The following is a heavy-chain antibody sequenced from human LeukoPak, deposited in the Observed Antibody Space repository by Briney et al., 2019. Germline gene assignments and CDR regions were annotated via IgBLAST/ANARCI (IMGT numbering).Heavy chain of an antibody. D-gene: IGHD3-10*01. J-gene: IGHJ4*02. CDR3: TRDALFGSGRTHLDF. CDR1: EFTFNRYW. CDR2: IKHDGSEA. Sequence: GGPLRLSCAASEFTFNRYWMSWVRQAPGKGLEWVANIKHDGSEAHYVDSVKGRFTISRDNAKNSLSLQMNSLNVDDTGVYFCTRDALFGSGRTHLDFWSQGTLVSVSS. V-gene: IGHV3-7*04.